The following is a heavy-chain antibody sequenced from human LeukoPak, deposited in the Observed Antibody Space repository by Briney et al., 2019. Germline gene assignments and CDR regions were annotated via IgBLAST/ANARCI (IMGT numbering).Heavy chain of an antibody. CDR2: IYYSGST. CDR1: GGSVSSGSYY. V-gene: IGHV4-61*01. D-gene: IGHD6-13*01. Sequence: SETLSLTCTVSGGSVSSGSYYWSWIRQPPGKGLEWIGYIYYSGSTNYNPSLKSRVTISVDTSKNQLSLKLSSVTAADTAAYYCARVVLEQQLVSYPYDIWGQGTMVTVSS. CDR3: ARVVLEQQLVSYPYDI. J-gene: IGHJ3*02.